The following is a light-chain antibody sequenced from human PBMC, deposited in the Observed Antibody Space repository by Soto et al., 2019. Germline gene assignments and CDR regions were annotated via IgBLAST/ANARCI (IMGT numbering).Light chain of an antibody. J-gene: IGKJ1*01. V-gene: IGKV1-39*01. CDR2: AAS. CDR3: QQTYSSPRT. CDR1: QSIRRS. Sequence: DIQMTQSPSSLSASVADRVTITCRASQSIRRSLNWYQQKPGKAPNLLIYAASSLQTGVPSRFIGSGSGTDFTLTIRNLQPEDFAVYYCQQTYSSPRTFGQGTKVEIK.